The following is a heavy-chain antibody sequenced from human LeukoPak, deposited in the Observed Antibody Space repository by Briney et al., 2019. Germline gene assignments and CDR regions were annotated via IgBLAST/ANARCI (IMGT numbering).Heavy chain of an antibody. CDR1: EYSFSNYW. CDR2: IYPGDSAT. J-gene: IGHJ4*02. Sequence: GESLKISCKGSEYSFSNYWIGWVRQMPGKGLEWMGIIYPGDSATRYISSFQGQVTISADKSISTAYLQWSSLKASDTAMYYCARQYCRGTNCYTGSSYYLDYWGQGTLVTVSS. D-gene: IGHD2-2*02. V-gene: IGHV5-51*01. CDR3: ARQYCRGTNCYTGSSYYLDY.